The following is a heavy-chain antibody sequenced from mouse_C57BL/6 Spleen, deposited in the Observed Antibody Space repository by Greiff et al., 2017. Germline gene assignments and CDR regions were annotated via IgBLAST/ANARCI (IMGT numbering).Heavy chain of an antibody. CDR3: TREGDPY. CDR2: IDPSDRYT. V-gene: IGHV1-50*01. CDR1: GYTFTSYW. J-gene: IGHJ2*01. Sequence: VQLQQPGAELVKPGASVKLSCKASGYTFTSYWMQWVKQRPGQGLEWIGEIDPSDRYTNYNQKFKGKATLTVDTSSSAAYMQLSSLTAEDSAVYYCTREGDPYWGQGTTLTVSS.